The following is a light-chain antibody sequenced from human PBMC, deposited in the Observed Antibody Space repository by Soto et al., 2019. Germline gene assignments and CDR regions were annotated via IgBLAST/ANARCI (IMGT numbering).Light chain of an antibody. Sequence: QSVLTQPPSVSAAPGQKVTIYCSGSSSNIGNNYVSWYQQLPGTAPKLLIYDNNKRPSGIPDRFSGSKSGTSATLGITGLQTGDEADYYCGTWDSSLSAYVFGTGTKLTVL. V-gene: IGLV1-51*01. CDR2: DNN. J-gene: IGLJ1*01. CDR1: SSNIGNNY. CDR3: GTWDSSLSAYV.